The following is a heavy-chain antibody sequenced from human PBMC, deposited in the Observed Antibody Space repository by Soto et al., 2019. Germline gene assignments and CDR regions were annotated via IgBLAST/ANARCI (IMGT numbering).Heavy chain of an antibody. J-gene: IGHJ4*02. D-gene: IGHD2-15*01. Sequence: PGGSLRLSCAASGFTFSSYAMSWVRQAPGKGLEWVSAISGSGGSTYYADSVKGRFTISRDNSKNTLYLQMNSRRAEDTAVYYCAKASKYIVVVAASFDYWGQGTLVTVSS. CDR3: AKASKYIVVVAASFDY. CDR1: GFTFSSYA. CDR2: ISGSGGST. V-gene: IGHV3-23*01.